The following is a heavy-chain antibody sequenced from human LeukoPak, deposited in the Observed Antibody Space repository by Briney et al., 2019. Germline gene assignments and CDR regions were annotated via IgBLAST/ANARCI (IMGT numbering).Heavy chain of an antibody. CDR2: FSSGGSA. D-gene: IGHD1-7*01. V-gene: IGHV4-39*07. CDR3: ARKQTGTMYDV. CDR1: GGSISSSSYY. J-gene: IGHJ4*02. Sequence: PSETLSLTCIVPGGSISSSSYYWAWIRQSPGKGLEWIGTFSSGGSAYYNPSLTSRVSISKDTSDNQFSQRLYSVTAADTAVYYCARKQTGTMYDVWGQGTQVTVSS.